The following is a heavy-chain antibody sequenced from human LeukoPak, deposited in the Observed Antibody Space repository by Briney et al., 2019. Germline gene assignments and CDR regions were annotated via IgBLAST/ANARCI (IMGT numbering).Heavy chain of an antibody. CDR1: GFTFSSYA. V-gene: IGHV3-30-3*01. D-gene: IGHD2-21*02. Sequence: GGSLRLSCAASGFTFSSYAMHWVRQAPGKGLEWVAVISYDGSNKYYADSVKGRFTISRDNSKNTLYLQMNSLRAEDTAVYYCASSIVVVTAIDYWGQGTLVTVSS. CDR3: ASSIVVVTAIDY. J-gene: IGHJ4*02. CDR2: ISYDGSNK.